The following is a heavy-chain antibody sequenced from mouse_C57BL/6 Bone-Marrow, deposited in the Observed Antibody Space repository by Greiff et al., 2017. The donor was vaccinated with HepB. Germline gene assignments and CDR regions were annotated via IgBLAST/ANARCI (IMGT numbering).Heavy chain of an antibody. CDR1: GFTFSNYW. CDR3: TEGYYGSSSFAY. CDR2: IRLKSDNYAT. Sequence: EVKLQESGGGLVQPGGSMKLSCVASGFTFSNYWMNWVRQSPEKGLEWVAQIRLKSDNYATHYAESVKGRFTISRDDSKSSVYLQMNNLRAEDTGIYYCTEGYYGSSSFAYWGQGTLVTVSA. V-gene: IGHV6-3*01. J-gene: IGHJ3*01. D-gene: IGHD1-1*01.